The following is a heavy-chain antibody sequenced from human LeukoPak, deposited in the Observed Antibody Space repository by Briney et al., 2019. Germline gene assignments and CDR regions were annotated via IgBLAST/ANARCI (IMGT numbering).Heavy chain of an antibody. D-gene: IGHD3-3*01. J-gene: IGHJ4*02. Sequence: ASVKVSCKASGYTFTSYYMHWVRQAPGQGLEWMGIINPSGGSTSYAQKFQGRVTMTRDTSISTAYMEMSRLRSDDTAVYYCARVYDRWSGYSSGYYFDYWGQGTLVTVSS. V-gene: IGHV1-46*01. CDR3: ARVYDRWSGYSSGYYFDY. CDR2: INPSGGST. CDR1: GYTFTSYY.